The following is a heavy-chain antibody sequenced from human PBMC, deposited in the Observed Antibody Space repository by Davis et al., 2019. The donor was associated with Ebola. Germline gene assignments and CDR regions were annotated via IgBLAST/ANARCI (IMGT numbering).Heavy chain of an antibody. D-gene: IGHD2-15*01. Sequence: GGSLRLSCAASGFTFSSYDMHWVRQATGKGLEWVSAIGTAGDTYYPGSVKGRFTISRDNAKNSLYLQMNNLKADDTAVYYCARDRCSGGSCPDSYGMDVWGQGTTVTVSS. CDR3: ARDRCSGGSCPDSYGMDV. CDR1: GFTFSSYD. CDR2: IGTAGDT. J-gene: IGHJ6*02. V-gene: IGHV3-13*01.